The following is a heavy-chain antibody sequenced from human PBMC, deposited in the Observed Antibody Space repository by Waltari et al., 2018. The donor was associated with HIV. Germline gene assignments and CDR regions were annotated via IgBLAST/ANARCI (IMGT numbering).Heavy chain of an antibody. CDR2: LYTEGRT. CDR1: GFTVSDIY. J-gene: IGHJ6*02. Sequence: EVQLVESGGGLVQPGGSLRLSCAASGFTVSDIYMSWFRLAPGKGLQWVSVLYTEGRTQYMDSVKGRFTIFRDDSKNTLYLQMNSLRVDDTAIYYCARMKRSYGSGQSRYFYFGMDVWGQGTTVIISS. V-gene: IGHV3-53*01. CDR3: ARMKRSYGSGQSRYFYFGMDV. D-gene: IGHD3-10*01.